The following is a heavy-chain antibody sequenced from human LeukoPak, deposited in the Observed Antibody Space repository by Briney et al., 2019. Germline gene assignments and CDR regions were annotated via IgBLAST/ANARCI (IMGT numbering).Heavy chain of an antibody. V-gene: IGHV1-46*01. CDR1: GYTVTSYY. D-gene: IGHD3-3*01. Sequence: ASVKVSCKASGYTVTSYYMHWVRQAPGQGLEWMGILNPSGGSTSYAQKFQGRATLTRATSTSTVYMELSSLRSEDTAVYYCARGFKTYYDFWSGLVWFDPWGQGTLVTVSS. J-gene: IGHJ5*02. CDR3: ARGFKTYYDFWSGLVWFDP. CDR2: LNPSGGST.